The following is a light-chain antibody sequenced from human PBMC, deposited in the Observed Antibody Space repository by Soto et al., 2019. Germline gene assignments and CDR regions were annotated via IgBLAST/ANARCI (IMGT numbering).Light chain of an antibody. CDR3: QQYGRSPIT. Sequence: EIVLTQSPGTLSLSPGERATLSCRASQSVSSNNLAWYQQRPGRVPRVVIYGASTRGTGIPERFSGSGSGTDFTRIVRRLEPEDFSVYYCQQYGRSPITFGPGTKVDIK. CDR1: QSVSSNN. V-gene: IGKV3-20*01. J-gene: IGKJ3*01. CDR2: GAS.